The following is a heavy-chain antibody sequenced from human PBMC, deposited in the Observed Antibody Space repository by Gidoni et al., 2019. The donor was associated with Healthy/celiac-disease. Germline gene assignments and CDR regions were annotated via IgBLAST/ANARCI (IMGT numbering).Heavy chain of an antibody. D-gene: IGHD1-26*01. CDR1: GFTFSSYA. CDR2: ISGSGGST. V-gene: IGHV3-23*01. J-gene: IGHJ5*02. Sequence: EVQLLESGGGLVQPGGSLRLSCAASGFTFSSYAMSWVRQAPGKGLEWVSAISGSGGSTYYADSVKGRFTISRDNSKNTLYLQMNSLRAEDTAVYYCASLAYSGSYTRYNWFDPWGQGTLVTVSS. CDR3: ASLAYSGSYTRYNWFDP.